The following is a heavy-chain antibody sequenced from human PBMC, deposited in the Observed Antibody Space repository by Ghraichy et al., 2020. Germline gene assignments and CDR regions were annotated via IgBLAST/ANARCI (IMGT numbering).Heavy chain of an antibody. CDR3: ARGGRGSSSARYDYFDY. CDR1: GGSFSGYY. Sequence: SETLSLTCAVYGGSFSGYYWSWIRQPPGKGLEWIGEINHSGSTNYNPSLRSRVTISVDTSKNQFSLKLSSVTAADTAVYYCARGGRGSSSARYDYFDYWGQGILVTVSA. J-gene: IGHJ4*02. V-gene: IGHV4-34*01. D-gene: IGHD6-6*01. CDR2: INHSGST.